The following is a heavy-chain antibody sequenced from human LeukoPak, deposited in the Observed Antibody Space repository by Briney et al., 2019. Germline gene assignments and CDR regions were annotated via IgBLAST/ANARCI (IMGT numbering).Heavy chain of an antibody. V-gene: IGHV5-51*01. CDR1: GYSFTSYW. CDR2: IYPGDSDT. Sequence: GESLKISCKGSGYSFTSYWIGWVRQMPGKGLEWMGIIYPGDSDTRYSPSFQGQVTIPADKSISTAYLQWSSLKASDTAMYYCARRTEFYDILTGSTSYYFDYWGQGTLVTVSS. D-gene: IGHD3-9*01. J-gene: IGHJ4*02. CDR3: ARRTEFYDILTGSTSYYFDY.